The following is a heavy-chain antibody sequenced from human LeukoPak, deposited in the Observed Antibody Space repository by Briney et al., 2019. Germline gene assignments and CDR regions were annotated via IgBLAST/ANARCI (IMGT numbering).Heavy chain of an antibody. Sequence: PGGSLRLSCAASGFTFSDYYMSWVRQAPGKGLEWVSAISGSGGSTYYADSVKGRFTISRDNSKNTLYLQMNSLRAEDTAVYYCAKVQQLGFDYWGQGTLVTVSS. CDR1: GFTFSDYY. D-gene: IGHD6-6*01. CDR3: AKVQQLGFDY. V-gene: IGHV3-23*01. CDR2: ISGSGGST. J-gene: IGHJ4*02.